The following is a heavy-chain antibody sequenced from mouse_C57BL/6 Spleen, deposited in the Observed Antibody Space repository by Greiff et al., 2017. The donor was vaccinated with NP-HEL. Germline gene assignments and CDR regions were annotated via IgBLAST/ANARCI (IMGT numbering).Heavy chain of an antibody. V-gene: IGHV5-4*01. CDR3: APIYYDYGGFAY. Sequence: DVHLVESGGGLVKPGGSLKLSCAASGFTFSSYAMSWVRQTPEKRLEWVATISDGGSYTYYPDNVKGRFTISRDNAKNNLYLQMSHLKSEDTAMYYCAPIYYDYGGFAYWGQGTLVTVSA. J-gene: IGHJ3*01. CDR1: GFTFSSYA. D-gene: IGHD2-4*01. CDR2: ISDGGSYT.